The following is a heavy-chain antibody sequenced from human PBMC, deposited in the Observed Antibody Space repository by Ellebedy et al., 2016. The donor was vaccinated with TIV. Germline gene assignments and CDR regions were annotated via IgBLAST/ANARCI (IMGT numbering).Heavy chain of an antibody. CDR1: GFTFGDYA. CDR2: IRSKAYGGTT. J-gene: IGHJ4*02. Sequence: GESLKISXTASGFTFGDYAMSWFCQAPGKGLEWVGFIRSKAYGGTTEYAASVKGRFTISRDDSKSIAYLQMNSLKTEDTAVYYCTRGGGSGSYYPPDYWGQGTLVTVSS. V-gene: IGHV3-49*03. D-gene: IGHD3-10*01. CDR3: TRGGGSGSYYPPDY.